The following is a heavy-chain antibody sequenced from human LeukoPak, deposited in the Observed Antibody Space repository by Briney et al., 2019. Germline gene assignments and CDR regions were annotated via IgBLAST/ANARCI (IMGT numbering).Heavy chain of an antibody. J-gene: IGHJ4*02. D-gene: IGHD4-17*01. CDR3: ARDSGYGDYTLDY. CDR2: ISYDGSNK. Sequence: PGGSLRLSCAASGFTFSSYAMHWVRQAPGEGLEWVAVISYDGSNKYYADSVKGRFTISRDNSKNTLYLQMNSLRAEDTAVYYCARDSGYGDYTLDYWGQGTLVTVSS. CDR1: GFTFSSYA. V-gene: IGHV3-30-3*01.